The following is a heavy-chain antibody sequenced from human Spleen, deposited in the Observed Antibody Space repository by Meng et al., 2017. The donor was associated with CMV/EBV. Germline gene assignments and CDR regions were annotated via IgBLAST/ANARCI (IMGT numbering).Heavy chain of an antibody. CDR2: ISGSGYST. Sequence: AASGFTFSSYAMSWVRQAPGKGLEWVSGISGSGYSTYYADSVKGRFTISRDNSKNTLFLQMNSLRAEDTAVYYCAKDSVAFLECLSHWGQGTLVTVSS. CDR1: GFTFSSYA. CDR3: AKDSVAFLECLSH. J-gene: IGHJ4*02. D-gene: IGHD3-3*01. V-gene: IGHV3-23*01.